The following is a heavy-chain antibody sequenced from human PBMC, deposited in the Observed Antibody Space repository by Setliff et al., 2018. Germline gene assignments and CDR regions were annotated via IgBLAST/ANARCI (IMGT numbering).Heavy chain of an antibody. J-gene: IGHJ6*03. CDR3: ARLLNGYNSYDYYYMDV. Sequence: PWESLKISCKGSGYSFSNYWIGWVRQMPGKGLEWMGIVYPGDSDTRYSPSFEGQVTISADKSISTAYLQWSSLKASDSAMYYCARLLNGYNSYDYYYMDVWGKGTTVTVSS. CDR1: GYSFSNYW. D-gene: IGHD5-12*01. CDR2: VYPGDSDT. V-gene: IGHV5-51*01.